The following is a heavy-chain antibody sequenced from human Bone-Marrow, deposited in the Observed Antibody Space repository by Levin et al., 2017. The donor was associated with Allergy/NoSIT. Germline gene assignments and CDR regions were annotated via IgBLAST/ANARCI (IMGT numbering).Heavy chain of an antibody. CDR1: SGSISTSTW. CDR2: VFHSGIT. Sequence: PSETLSLTCSVSSGSISTSTWWSWVRQSPVKGLEWIGDVFHSGITKYNPSLKSRLSISVDKSKEQWSLQLDSVTAADTAVYYCATLGFTSGWGRAFDIWGQGIMVTVSS. CDR3: ATLGFTSGWGRAFDI. V-gene: IGHV4-4*02. J-gene: IGHJ3*02. D-gene: IGHD6-19*01.